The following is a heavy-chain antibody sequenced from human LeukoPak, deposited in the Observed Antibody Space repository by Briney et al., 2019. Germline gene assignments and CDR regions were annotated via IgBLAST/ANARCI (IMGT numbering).Heavy chain of an antibody. CDR2: ISYDGSNK. CDR1: GFTFSSYA. Sequence: PGRSLRLSCAASGFTFSSYAMHWVRQAPGKGLEWVAVISYDGSNKYYADSVKGRFTISRDNSENTLCLQMNSLRAEDTAVYYCARDQGYCSGGSCYSSFYFDYWGQGTLVTVSS. D-gene: IGHD2-15*01. V-gene: IGHV3-30*04. CDR3: ARDQGYCSGGSCYSSFYFDY. J-gene: IGHJ4*02.